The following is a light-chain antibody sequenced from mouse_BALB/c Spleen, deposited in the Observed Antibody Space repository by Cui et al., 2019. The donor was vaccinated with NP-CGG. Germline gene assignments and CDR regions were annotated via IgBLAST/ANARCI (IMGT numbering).Light chain of an antibody. CDR3: ALWYSNHWV. V-gene: IGLV1*01. CDR1: TGAVTTSNY. Sequence: QAVVTQVSALATSPGETGTVTCRSGTGAVTTSNYANWVQEKPDHLFTGLIGGTNNRAPGIPARFSGSLIGDKAALTITGAQTEDEAIYFCALWYSNHWVFGGGTKLTVL. CDR2: GTN. J-gene: IGLJ1*01.